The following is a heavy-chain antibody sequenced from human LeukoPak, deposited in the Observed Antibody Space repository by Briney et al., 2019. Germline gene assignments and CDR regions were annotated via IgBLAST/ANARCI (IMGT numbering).Heavy chain of an antibody. CDR2: IIPILGIA. Sequence: GASVKVSCKASVGTFSSYAIIWVRQAPGQGLEWMGRIIPILGIANYAQKFQGRVTITADKSTSTAYMELSSLSSEDTAVYYCARGGYCSSTSCYRRDYYYGMDVWGQGTTVTVSS. CDR1: VGTFSSYA. J-gene: IGHJ6*02. D-gene: IGHD2-2*02. CDR3: ARGGYCSSTSCYRRDYYYGMDV. V-gene: IGHV1-69*04.